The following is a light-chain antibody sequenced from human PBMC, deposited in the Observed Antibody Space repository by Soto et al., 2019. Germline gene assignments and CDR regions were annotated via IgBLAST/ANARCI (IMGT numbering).Light chain of an antibody. CDR1: SSDIGHPNNYNY. CDR3: CSYAGSSSVV. V-gene: IGLV2-23*01. Sequence: QSVLTQPASVSGSPGQSITIPCTGTSSDIGHPNNYNYVSWYQQHPGKAPKLMIYEGSKRPSGVSNRFSGSKSGNTASLTISGLQAEDEADYYCCSYAGSSSVVFGGGTKVTVL. CDR2: EGS. J-gene: IGLJ2*01.